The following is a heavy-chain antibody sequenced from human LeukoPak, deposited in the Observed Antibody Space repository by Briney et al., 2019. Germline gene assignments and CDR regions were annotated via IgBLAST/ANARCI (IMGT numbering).Heavy chain of an antibody. Sequence: SVKVSCKASGGTFSSYAISWVRQAPGQGLEWMGRIIPIFGTANYAQKFQRRVTITTDESTSTAYMELSSLSSEDTAVYYCASGRLGRFLEWPYNWFDPWGQGTLVTVSS. CDR1: GGTFSSYA. J-gene: IGHJ5*02. CDR2: IIPIFGTA. CDR3: ASGRLGRFLEWPYNWFDP. V-gene: IGHV1-69*05. D-gene: IGHD3-3*01.